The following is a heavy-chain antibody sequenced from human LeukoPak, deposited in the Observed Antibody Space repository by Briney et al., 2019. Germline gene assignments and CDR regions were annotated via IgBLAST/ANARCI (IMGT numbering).Heavy chain of an antibody. CDR3: AKTNGYYSD. CDR2: ISGSGGTT. Sequence: GGYLRLSCAASGFTFSSYGMNWVRQAPGKGLEWVSGISGSGGTTYYADSVKGRFTISRDNSKNSLSLQVSSLRAGDTAVYYCAKTNGYYSDWGQGTLVTVSS. CDR1: GFTFSSYG. V-gene: IGHV3-23*01. J-gene: IGHJ4*02. D-gene: IGHD3-22*01.